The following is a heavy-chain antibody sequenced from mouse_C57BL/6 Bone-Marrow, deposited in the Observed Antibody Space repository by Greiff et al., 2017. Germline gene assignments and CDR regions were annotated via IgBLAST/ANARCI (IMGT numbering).Heavy chain of an antibody. Sequence: QVQLQQSGAELVRPGTSVKMSCKASGYTFTNYWIGWAKQRPGHGLEWIGDIYPGGGYTNYNEKFKGKATLTADKSSSTAYMQFSSLTSEDSALYYCARSSSLWAWFAYWGQGTLVTVSA. V-gene: IGHV1-63*01. J-gene: IGHJ3*01. CDR1: GYTFTNYW. CDR3: ARSSSLWAWFAY. CDR2: IYPGGGYT. D-gene: IGHD1-1*02.